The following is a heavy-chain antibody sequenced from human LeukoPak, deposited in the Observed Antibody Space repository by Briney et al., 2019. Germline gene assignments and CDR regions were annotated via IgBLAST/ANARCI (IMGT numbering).Heavy chain of an antibody. CDR3: SKGGGLGTEGYYYLKDV. CDR1: GYTFTGYY. Sequence: ASVKVSCKASGYTFTGYYMHWVRQAPGQGLEWMGWINPNSGGTNYAQKFQGRVTMTRDTSISTAYMELSRLRSDDTAVYYCSKGGGLGTEGYYYLKDVLGKGTTVTVSS. J-gene: IGHJ6*03. V-gene: IGHV1-2*02. CDR2: INPNSGGT. D-gene: IGHD1-26*01.